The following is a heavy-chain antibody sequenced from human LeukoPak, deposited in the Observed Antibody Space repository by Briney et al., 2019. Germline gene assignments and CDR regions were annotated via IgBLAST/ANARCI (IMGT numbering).Heavy chain of an antibody. CDR1: GLTFSNNW. Sequence: GGSLRLSCAASGLTFSNNWMSWVRQAPGKGLEWVGRIKTKTDGGTTDYAAPVKGRFTISRDDSKNMLYLQMNSLKPEDTAVYHCTTDRETAVAFFWGQGTLVTVSS. CDR2: IKTKTDGGTT. D-gene: IGHD6-19*01. CDR3: TTDRETAVAFF. J-gene: IGHJ4*02. V-gene: IGHV3-15*01.